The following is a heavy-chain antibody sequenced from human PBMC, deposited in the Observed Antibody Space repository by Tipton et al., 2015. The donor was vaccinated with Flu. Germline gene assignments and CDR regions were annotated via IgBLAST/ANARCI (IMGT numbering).Heavy chain of an antibody. J-gene: IGHJ5*01. Sequence: TLSLTCTVSGYSISSDYYWGWIRQPPGKGLEWIGNIFHTGNTYYNSSLKSRVSISVDRSKNQFSLKVSSVTAADTAVYYCARRSYSNYVSEPKNWFDSWGQGTLVTVSS. D-gene: IGHD4-11*01. CDR2: IFHTGNT. CDR1: GYSISSDYY. CDR3: ARRSYSNYVSEPKNWFDS. V-gene: IGHV4-38-2*02.